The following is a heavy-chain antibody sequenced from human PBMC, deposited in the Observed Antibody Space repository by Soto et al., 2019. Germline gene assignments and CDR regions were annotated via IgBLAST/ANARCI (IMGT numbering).Heavy chain of an antibody. J-gene: IGHJ6*02. V-gene: IGHV3-23*01. CDR1: GFKFRSYG. D-gene: IGHD3-3*01. CDR3: VKDRATIFGVIWKYGMDV. Sequence: EQLLESGGGLVEPGGSLRLSCVASGFKFRSYGMAWVRQAPGKGLEWVSDINESGGTTNYADSVRGRFAISRDNSRNTLDLLMNSLRPEDTAVYYCVKDRATIFGVIWKYGMDVWGRGTTVYVSS. CDR2: INESGGTT.